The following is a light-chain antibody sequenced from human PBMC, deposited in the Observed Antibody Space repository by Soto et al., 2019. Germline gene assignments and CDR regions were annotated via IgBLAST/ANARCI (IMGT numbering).Light chain of an antibody. CDR3: MQALQTPLT. J-gene: IGKJ2*01. CDR2: SGS. Sequence: IVWPQSPFSLPVTPGEPASISCRSSQTLRLSNGYNYWDWYLQKPGQSPQVLIYSGSNRASGVPDRFSGSGSGTDFTLRISRVEAEDVGVYYCMQALQTPLTFGQGTKVEI. CDR1: QTLRLSNGYNY. V-gene: IGKV2-28*01.